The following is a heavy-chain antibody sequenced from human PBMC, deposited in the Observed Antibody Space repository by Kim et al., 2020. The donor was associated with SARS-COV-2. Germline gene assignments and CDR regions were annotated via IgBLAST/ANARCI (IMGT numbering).Heavy chain of an antibody. V-gene: IGHV4-61*03. D-gene: IGHD2-8*02. J-gene: IGHJ4*02. CDR3: VRYLVGTEDY. CDR1: GGSVSSGVGNYY. CDR2: IHHGGTT. Sequence: SETLSLTCTVSGGSVSSGVGNYYWNWIRKPPGKGLEWIGYIHHGGTTSYNPSLKSRVTISVDTSKNHFSLKVTSVTAADTAIYYCVRYLVGTEDYWGQGIWVTVSS.